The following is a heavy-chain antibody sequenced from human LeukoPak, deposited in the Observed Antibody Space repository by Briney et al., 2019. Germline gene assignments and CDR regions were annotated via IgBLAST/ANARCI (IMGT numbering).Heavy chain of an antibody. CDR2: ISSSSSAI. CDR3: ARGRDLFDS. CDR1: GFTFSTYS. J-gene: IGHJ4*02. V-gene: IGHV3-48*04. Sequence: GSLRLSCAASGFTFSTYSMNWVRPAPGKGLEWVSYISSSSSAIYFADSVKGRFTISRDNAKNSLYLQMNSLRVEDTAVYYCARGRDLFDSWGQGTLVTVSS.